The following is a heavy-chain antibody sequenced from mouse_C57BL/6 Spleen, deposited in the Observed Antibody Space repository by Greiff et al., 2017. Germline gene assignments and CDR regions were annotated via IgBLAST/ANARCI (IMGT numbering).Heavy chain of an antibody. D-gene: IGHD1-1*01. J-gene: IGHJ4*01. CDR3: AIPSYYHGSSYDAMDY. CDR2: IHPSDSDT. Sequence: QVQLQQPGAELVKPGASVKVSCKASGYTFTSYWMHWVKQRPGQGLEWIGRIHPSDSDTNYNQKFKGKATLTVDKSSSTAYMQLSSLTSEDSAVYYCAIPSYYHGSSYDAMDYWGQGTSVTVSS. V-gene: IGHV1-74*01. CDR1: GYTFTSYW.